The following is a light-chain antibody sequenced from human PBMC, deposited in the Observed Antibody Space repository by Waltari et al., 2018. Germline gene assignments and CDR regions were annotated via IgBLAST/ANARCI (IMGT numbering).Light chain of an antibody. CDR1: QGIRND. CDR3: LQHNSYPWT. V-gene: IGKV1-17*01. Sequence: DIQMTQSPSAVSAAVGHKATITCGASQGIRNDLGWVQQKPGNALKRLISAASSLQSGVPSRFSGSGSGTEFTLTISSLQPEDFATYYFLQHNSYPWTFGQGTKVEIK. CDR2: AAS. J-gene: IGKJ1*01.